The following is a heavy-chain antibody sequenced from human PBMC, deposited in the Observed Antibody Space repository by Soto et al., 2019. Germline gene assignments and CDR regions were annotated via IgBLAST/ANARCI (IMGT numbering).Heavy chain of an antibody. CDR2: IYATGTT. D-gene: IGHD1-1*01. CDR3: VRDGTKTLRDWFDP. CDR1: GASISGYY. Sequence: GTLSLTCTVSGASISGYYWSWIRKSAGKGLEWIGRIYATGTTDYNPSLKSRVMMSVDTSKKQFSLKLRSVTAADTAVYYCVRDGTKTLRDWFDPWGQGISVTVSS. V-gene: IGHV4-4*07. J-gene: IGHJ5*02.